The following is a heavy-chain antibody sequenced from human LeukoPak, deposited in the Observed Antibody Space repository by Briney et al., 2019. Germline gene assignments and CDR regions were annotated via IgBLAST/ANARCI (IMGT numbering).Heavy chain of an antibody. Sequence: SETLSLTCTVSGGSITSYYWSWIRQPPGKTREWIGYIYYSGSTNYNPSLKSRVTMSVDTSKKQFSLNLSSVTAADTAVYYCASHYLYGSSPVGYWGQGTLVTVSS. J-gene: IGHJ4*02. CDR2: IYYSGST. D-gene: IGHD3-22*01. CDR1: GGSITSYY. CDR3: ASHYLYGSSPVGY. V-gene: IGHV4-59*01.